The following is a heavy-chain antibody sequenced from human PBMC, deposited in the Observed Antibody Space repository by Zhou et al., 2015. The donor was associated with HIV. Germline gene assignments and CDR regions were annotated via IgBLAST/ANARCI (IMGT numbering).Heavy chain of an antibody. D-gene: IGHD6-19*01. CDR1: GGSFSDHR. Sequence: QVQLVQSGAEVKKPGSSVRVSCKSSGGSFSDHRISWVRQAPGHGIEWMGGIMPIFGTTEFAQRFQGRVTITADESTSTAYMELSSLRSEDTAVYYCWVAVAGRPAEDYWGQGTLVTVSS. J-gene: IGHJ4*02. CDR2: IMPIFGTT. V-gene: IGHV1-69*01. CDR3: WVAVAGRPAEDY.